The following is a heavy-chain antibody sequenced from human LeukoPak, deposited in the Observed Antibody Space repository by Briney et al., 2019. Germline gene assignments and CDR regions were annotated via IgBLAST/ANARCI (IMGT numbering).Heavy chain of an antibody. V-gene: IGHV1-2*02. D-gene: IGHD5-12*01. CDR1: GYTFTGYY. Sequence: GASVKVSCKASGYTFTGYYMHWVRQAPGQGLEWMGWINPNSGGTNYAQKFQGRVTMTRDTSISTAYMELSRLRSDDTAVYYCARVSGYDALDAFDIWGQGTMVTVSS. CDR2: INPNSGGT. CDR3: ARVSGYDALDAFDI. J-gene: IGHJ3*02.